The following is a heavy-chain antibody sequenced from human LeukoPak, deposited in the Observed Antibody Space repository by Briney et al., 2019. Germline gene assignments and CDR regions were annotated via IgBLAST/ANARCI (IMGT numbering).Heavy chain of an antibody. CDR1: GGSISSYY. Sequence: SETLSLTCTVSGGSISSYYWSWIRQPPGKGLEWVGYIYYSGSTNYTPSLKSSVTISVDTSKNQFSLKLSSVTAADTAVYYCARGRGGYDPHWFDPWGQGTLVTVSS. J-gene: IGHJ5*02. CDR2: IYYSGST. D-gene: IGHD5-12*01. CDR3: ARGRGGYDPHWFDP. V-gene: IGHV4-59*01.